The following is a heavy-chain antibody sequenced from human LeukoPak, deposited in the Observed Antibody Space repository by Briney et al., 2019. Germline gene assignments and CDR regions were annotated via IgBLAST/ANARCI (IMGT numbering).Heavy chain of an antibody. CDR1: GFTFSSYS. V-gene: IGHV3-21*01. J-gene: IGHJ4*02. Sequence: GGSLRLSCAASGFTFSSYSMNWVRQAPGKGLEWVSPISSSSYIYYADSVKGRFTISRDNAKNSLYLQMNSLRAEDTAVYYCARDRLNRAYCGNDCYSAAFDYWGQGTLVTVSS. CDR3: ARDRLNRAYCGNDCYSAAFDY. CDR2: ISSSSYI. D-gene: IGHD2-21*02.